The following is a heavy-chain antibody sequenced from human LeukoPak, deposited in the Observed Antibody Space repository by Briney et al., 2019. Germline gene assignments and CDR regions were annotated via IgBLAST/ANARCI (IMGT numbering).Heavy chain of an antibody. J-gene: IGHJ4*02. CDR1: GFTFDDYG. V-gene: IGHV3-7*01. CDR3: ARYGLKTVTNDYFDY. CDR2: IKQDGSEK. D-gene: IGHD4-17*01. Sequence: GGSLRLSCAASGFTFDDYGMSWVRQAPGKGLEWVANIKQDGSEKHYVDSVRGRFTISRDNAKNSVYLQIDSLRAEDTAVFYCARYGLKTVTNDYFDYWGQGTLVTVSS.